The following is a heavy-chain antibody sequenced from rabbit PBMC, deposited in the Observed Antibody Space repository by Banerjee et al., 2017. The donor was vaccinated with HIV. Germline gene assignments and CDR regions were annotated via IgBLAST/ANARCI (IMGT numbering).Heavy chain of an antibody. Sequence: QEQLEESGGGLVTPGGSLTLTCTASGFSLSSYGMSWVRQTPGKGLEWIGYIDHVFGRTYYASWVNGRFTISSHNAQNTLYLQLNSLTAADTATYLCARDLAGVIGWNFNLWGPGTLVTVS. J-gene: IGHJ4*01. D-gene: IGHD4-1*01. CDR1: GFSLSSYG. CDR3: ARDLAGVIGWNFNL. V-gene: IGHV1S47*01. CDR2: IDHVFGRT.